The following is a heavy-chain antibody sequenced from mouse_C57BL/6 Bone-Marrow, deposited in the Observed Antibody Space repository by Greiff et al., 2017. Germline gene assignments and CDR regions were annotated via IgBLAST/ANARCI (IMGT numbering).Heavy chain of an antibody. J-gene: IGHJ2*01. Sequence: EVHLVESGGDLVKPGGSLKLSCAASGFTFSSYGMSWVRQTPDKRLEWVATISSGGSYTYYPDSVKGRFTISRDNAKNNLYLQMSHLKSEDTDMYYCAREDYYGRVYWGQGTTLTVSS. CDR2: ISSGGSYT. CDR1: GFTFSSYG. CDR3: AREDYYGRVY. D-gene: IGHD1-1*01. V-gene: IGHV5-6*01.